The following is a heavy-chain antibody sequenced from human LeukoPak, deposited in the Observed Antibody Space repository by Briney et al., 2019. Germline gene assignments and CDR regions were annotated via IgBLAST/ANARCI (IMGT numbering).Heavy chain of an antibody. CDR1: GGTISSYY. D-gene: IGHD3-10*01. Sequence: SETLSLTCTVSGGTISSYYWNWIRQPPGKGLEWIGYIHYSGSTKYNPSLKSRVTISVDTSKNQFSLKLSSVTAADTAVYYCVKDRTGTYTLDYWGQGTLVTVSS. CDR3: VKDRTGTYTLDY. CDR2: IHYSGST. V-gene: IGHV4-59*12. J-gene: IGHJ4*02.